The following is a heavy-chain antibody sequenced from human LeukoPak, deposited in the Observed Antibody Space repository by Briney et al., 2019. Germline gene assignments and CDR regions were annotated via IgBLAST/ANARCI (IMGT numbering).Heavy chain of an antibody. CDR2: IRSKAYGGTT. V-gene: IGHV3-49*03. J-gene: IGHJ4*02. CDR1: GFTFCVYA. D-gene: IGHD2-15*01. Sequence: GGSLRLSCTASGFTFCVYAMSWFRQAPGKGLEWVGFIRSKAYGGTTEYAASVKGRFTISRDDSKSIAYLQMNSLKTEDTAVYYCTRDGWGALLYYFDYRGQGSLATVS. CDR3: TRDGWGALLYYFDY.